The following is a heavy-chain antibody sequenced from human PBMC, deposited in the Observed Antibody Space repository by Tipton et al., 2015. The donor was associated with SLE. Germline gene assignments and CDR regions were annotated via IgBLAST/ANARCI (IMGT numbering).Heavy chain of an antibody. J-gene: IGHJ4*02. CDR3: AGGTGAYFDH. D-gene: IGHD3-16*01. CDR1: GFTYSGYA. Sequence: SLRLSCAASGFTYSGYAMHWVRQAPGKGLEWVAFIRADGGNKDYADSVKGRFTISRDNSKNTLYLQMNRLRVEDTAVYYCAGGTGAYFDHWGRGTPVTVSS. CDR2: IRADGGNK. V-gene: IGHV3-30*02.